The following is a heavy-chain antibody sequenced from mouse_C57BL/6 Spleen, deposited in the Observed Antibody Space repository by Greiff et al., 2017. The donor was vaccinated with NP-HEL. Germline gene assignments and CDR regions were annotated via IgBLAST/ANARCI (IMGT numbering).Heavy chain of an antibody. CDR2: INYDGSST. CDR3: ARGGLLSYAMDY. CDR1: GFTFSDYY. D-gene: IGHD2-12*01. Sequence: EVKLMESEGGLVQPGSSMKLSCTASGFTFSDYYMAWVRQVPEKGLEWVANINYDGSSTYYLDSLKSRFIISRDNAKNILYLQMSSLKSEDTATYYCARGGLLSYAMDYWGQGTSVTVSS. J-gene: IGHJ4*01. V-gene: IGHV5-16*01.